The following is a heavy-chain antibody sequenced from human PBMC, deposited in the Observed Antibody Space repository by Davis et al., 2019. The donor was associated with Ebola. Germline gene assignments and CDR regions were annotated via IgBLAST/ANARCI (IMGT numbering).Heavy chain of an antibody. Sequence: AASVQVSCKASGYTFTSYGISWVRQAPGQGLEGMGWISGYNGNTNYAQKLQGRVTMTTDTSTSTAYMELRSLRSDDTAVYYCARGDTAMVTGWFDPWGQGTLVTVSS. D-gene: IGHD5-18*01. CDR3: ARGDTAMVTGWFDP. CDR2: ISGYNGNT. J-gene: IGHJ5*02. CDR1: GYTFTSYG. V-gene: IGHV1-18*01.